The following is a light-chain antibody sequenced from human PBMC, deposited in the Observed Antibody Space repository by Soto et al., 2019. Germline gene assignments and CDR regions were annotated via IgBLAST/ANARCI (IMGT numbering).Light chain of an antibody. CDR2: KTS. CDR1: ESLDSW. CDR3: QQYKTYPWT. V-gene: IGKV1-5*03. Sequence: DIQMTQSPATLSASVGDRVSITCRASESLDSWLAWYQQQPGKAPRLLIYKTSSLESGVPSRFSGSGSGTEVTLSINSRQSDDFATYHCQQYKTYPWTFGQGTKVEI. J-gene: IGKJ1*01.